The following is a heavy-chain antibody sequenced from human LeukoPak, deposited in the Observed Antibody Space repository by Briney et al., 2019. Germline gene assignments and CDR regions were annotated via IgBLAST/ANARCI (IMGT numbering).Heavy chain of an antibody. D-gene: IGHD5-18*01. J-gene: IGHJ4*02. V-gene: IGHV1-46*01. Sequence: GASVTVSCTASGYTFTIYYIHWVRQAPGQGLEWMGVINPSGGSTTYAQKFQGRVTVTGDTSTSTVYMELSSLRFEDTAVYYCALPFRGYTYGSSGGGADYWGQGTLVTVSS. CDR3: ALPFRGYTYGSSGGGADY. CDR1: GYTFTIYY. CDR2: INPSGGST.